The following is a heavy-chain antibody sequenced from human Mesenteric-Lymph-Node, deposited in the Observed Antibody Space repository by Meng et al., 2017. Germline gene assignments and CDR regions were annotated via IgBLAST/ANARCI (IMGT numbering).Heavy chain of an antibody. D-gene: IGHD3-22*01. CDR2: IWYDGSSQ. V-gene: IGHV3-33*01. J-gene: IGHJ3*02. CDR3: ARIVGITVIIEDADSFDI. Sequence: GESLKISCAASGFSFSSHGMHWVRQVPGKGLEWVAVIWYDGSSQYYADSVKGRFTISRDNAKNTLYLQMNSLRGEDTAVYYCARIVGITVIIEDADSFDIWGQGAMVTVSS. CDR1: GFSFSSHG.